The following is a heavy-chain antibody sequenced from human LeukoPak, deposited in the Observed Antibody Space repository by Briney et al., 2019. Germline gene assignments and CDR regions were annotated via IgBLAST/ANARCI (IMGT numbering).Heavy chain of an antibody. Sequence: PSETLSLTCACYGGSFSGYYWSWIRQPPGKGLEWIGEINHSGSTNYNPSLKSRVTISVDTSKNQFSLKLSSVTAADTAVYYCARHGGDYYGSGSYYNGLDYWGQGTLVTVSS. CDR3: ARHGGDYYGSGSYYNGLDY. CDR2: INHSGST. D-gene: IGHD3-10*01. J-gene: IGHJ4*02. CDR1: GGSFSGYY. V-gene: IGHV4-34*01.